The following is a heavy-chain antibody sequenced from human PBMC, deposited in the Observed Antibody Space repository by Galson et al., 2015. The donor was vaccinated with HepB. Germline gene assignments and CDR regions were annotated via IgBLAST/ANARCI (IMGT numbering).Heavy chain of an antibody. Sequence: SLRLSCAASGFTFSSYGMHWVRQAPGKGLEWVAFIRYDGSNKYYADSVKGRFTISRDNSKNTLYLQMNSLRAEDTAVYYCAKDKAVGYYYDSSGYYYDYWGQGTLVTVSS. CDR3: AKDKAVGYYYDSSGYYYDY. CDR2: IRYDGSNK. D-gene: IGHD3-22*01. V-gene: IGHV3-30*02. CDR1: GFTFSSYG. J-gene: IGHJ4*02.